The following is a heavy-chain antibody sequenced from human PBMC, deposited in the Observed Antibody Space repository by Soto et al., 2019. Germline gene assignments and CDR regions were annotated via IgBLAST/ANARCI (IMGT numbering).Heavy chain of an antibody. CDR3: AKRAGATSRYYYYYYYMDV. V-gene: IGHV3-30*18. D-gene: IGHD1-26*01. CDR2: ISYDGSNK. CDR1: GFTFSSYW. Sequence: GGSLRLSCAASGFTFSSYWMHWVRHAPGKGLVWVSVISYDGSNKYYADSVKGRFTISRDNSKNTLYLQMNSLRAEDTAVYYCAKRAGATSRYYYYYYYMDVWGKGTTVTVSS. J-gene: IGHJ6*03.